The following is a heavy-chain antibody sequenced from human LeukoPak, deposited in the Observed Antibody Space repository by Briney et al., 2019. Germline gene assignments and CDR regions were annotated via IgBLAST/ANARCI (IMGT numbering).Heavy chain of an antibody. CDR1: GYTFTSYD. Sequence: GASVKVSCKASGYTFTSYDINWVRQATGQGLEWMGWMNPNSGNTGFAQKFQGRVTMTRNTSISTAYMELSSLRSEDTAVYYCARGSVGASGYDFDYWGQGTLVTVSS. J-gene: IGHJ4*02. D-gene: IGHD5-12*01. V-gene: IGHV1-8*01. CDR2: MNPNSGNT. CDR3: ARGSVGASGYDFDY.